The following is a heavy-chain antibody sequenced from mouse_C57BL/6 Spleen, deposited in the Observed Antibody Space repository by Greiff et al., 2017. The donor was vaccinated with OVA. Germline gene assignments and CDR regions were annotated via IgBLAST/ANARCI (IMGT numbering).Heavy chain of an antibody. D-gene: IGHD2-14*01. J-gene: IGHJ4*01. V-gene: IGHV5-17*01. Sequence: EVQLQESGGGLVKPGGSLKLSCAASGFTFSDYGMHWVRQAPEKGLEWVAYISSGSSTIYYADTVKGRFTISRANDKNTLFLQMNSLGSEDTAIYYCASNYRMDYWGQGTSVTVSS. CDR3: ASNYRMDY. CDR2: ISSGSSTI. CDR1: GFTFSDYG.